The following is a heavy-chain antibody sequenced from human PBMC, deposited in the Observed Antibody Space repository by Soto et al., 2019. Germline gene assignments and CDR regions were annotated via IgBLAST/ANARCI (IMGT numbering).Heavy chain of an antibody. CDR1: GGSVSSGSYY. V-gene: IGHV4-61*01. CDR2: IYYSGST. CDR3: ARADGSGTNPAEAPYYSYGMDV. Sequence: PSETLSLTCTVSGGSVSSGSYYWSWIRQPPGKGLEWIGYIYYSGSTNYNPSLKSRVTISVDTSKNQFSLKLSSVTAADTAVYYCARADGSGTNPAEAPYYSYGMDVWGQGTTVTVSS. D-gene: IGHD3-10*01. J-gene: IGHJ6*02.